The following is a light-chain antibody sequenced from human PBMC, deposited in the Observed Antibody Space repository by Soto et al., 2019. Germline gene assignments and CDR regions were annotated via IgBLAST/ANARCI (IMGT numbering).Light chain of an antibody. Sequence: SLLTQPPSVSGAPGQRVTISCTGSSSNIGAGYDVHWYQQLPGTAPKLLIYGNSNRPSGVPDRFSGSKSGTSASLAITGLQAEDEADYYCQSYDSSLSGSAYVFGTGTKLTVL. CDR1: SSNIGAGYD. V-gene: IGLV1-40*01. CDR2: GNS. CDR3: QSYDSSLSGSAYV. J-gene: IGLJ1*01.